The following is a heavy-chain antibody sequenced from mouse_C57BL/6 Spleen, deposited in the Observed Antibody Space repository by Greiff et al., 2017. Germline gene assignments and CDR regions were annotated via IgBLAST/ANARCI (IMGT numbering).Heavy chain of an antibody. CDR1: GYAFSSSW. CDR3: ARSEYDYDGGYVDD. Sequence: QVQLQQSGPELVKPGASVKLSCKASGYAFSSSWMNWVKQRPGKGLEWIGRIYPGDGDTNYNWKFKGKATLTADKSSSTAYMELSSLTSEDSAVYFCARSEYDYDGGYVDDWGTGTTVTVSS. J-gene: IGHJ1*03. CDR2: IYPGDGDT. D-gene: IGHD2-4*01. V-gene: IGHV1-82*01.